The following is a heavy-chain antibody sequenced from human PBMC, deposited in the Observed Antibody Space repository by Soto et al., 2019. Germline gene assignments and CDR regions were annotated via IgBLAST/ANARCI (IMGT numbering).Heavy chain of an antibody. D-gene: IGHD4-17*01. CDR1: GFSLTAPGAG. CDR2: TYWNDDT. J-gene: IGHJ5*01. Sequence: GPTLVNPTQTLTLACTFSGFSLTAPGAGVGWIRQPPGKALEWLALTYWNDDTRYNPSLKSRLTITKDTSKNQVVLTMTNMDPVDTATFYCAHRGYGNYPRDNWFDPWGQGILVTVSS. V-gene: IGHV2-5*01. CDR3: AHRGYGNYPRDNWFDP.